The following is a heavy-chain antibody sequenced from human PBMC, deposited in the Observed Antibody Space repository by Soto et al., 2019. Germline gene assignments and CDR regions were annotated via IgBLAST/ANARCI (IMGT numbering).Heavy chain of an antibody. D-gene: IGHD1-20*01. CDR3: ARGAHISGVTRCFDP. CDR2: INQYGTT. Sequence: QVQLQQWGAGLLKPSETLSLICAVSGESLSDHYWSWIRQSPGKGLEWIGDINQYGTTNYNPSLKSRVHISADPSKNQFFLRLTSVTAADTAVYYCARGAHISGVTRCFDPWGQGTLVTVSS. J-gene: IGHJ5*02. CDR1: GESLSDHY. V-gene: IGHV4-34*01.